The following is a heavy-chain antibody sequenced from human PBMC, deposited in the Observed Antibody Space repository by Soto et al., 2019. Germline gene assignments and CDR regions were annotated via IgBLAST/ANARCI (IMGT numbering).Heavy chain of an antibody. J-gene: IGHJ4*02. Sequence: PLRVSRAAVECNFRNFGMHWIRKAQSKGLEWVALISYEGSNKYYADSVKGRFTISRDNSKNTLYLQMNSLRAEDTAVYYCAKDQGYCGGSSCYSFPLDYWGQGTPDIVIS. CDR3: AKDQGYCGGSSCYSFPLDY. CDR2: ISYEGSNK. CDR1: ECNFRNFG. V-gene: IGHV3-30*18. D-gene: IGHD2-15*01.